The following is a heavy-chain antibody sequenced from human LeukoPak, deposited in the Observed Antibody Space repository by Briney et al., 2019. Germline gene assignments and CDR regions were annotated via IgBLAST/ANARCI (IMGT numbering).Heavy chain of an antibody. CDR1: GFTFSRYS. D-gene: IGHD3-22*01. J-gene: IGHJ4*02. V-gene: IGHV3-7*01. CDR3: ARVGMYYYDSSGYYPTYYFDY. Sequence: GGSLRLSCAASGFTFSRYSMNWVRQAPGKGLEWVANIKEDGSVKNYVDSVKGRFTVSRDNAKNSLYLQMNSLRAEDTAVYYCARVGMYYYDSSGYYPTYYFDYWGQGTLVTVSS. CDR2: IKEDGSVK.